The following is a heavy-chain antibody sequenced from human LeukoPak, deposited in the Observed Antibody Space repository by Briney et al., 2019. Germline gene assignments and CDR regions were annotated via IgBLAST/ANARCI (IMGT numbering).Heavy chain of an antibody. CDR1: GFTFSSYA. V-gene: IGHV3-23*01. CDR3: AKSIAARRLFDY. J-gene: IGHJ4*02. CDR2: ISGSGGST. Sequence: GGSMTLSCAASGFTFSSYAMSWVRQAPGKGLEWVSAISGSGGSTYYADSVKGRFTISRDNSKNTLYLQMNSLRAEDTAVYYCAKSIAARRLFDYWGQGTLVTVSS. D-gene: IGHD6-6*01.